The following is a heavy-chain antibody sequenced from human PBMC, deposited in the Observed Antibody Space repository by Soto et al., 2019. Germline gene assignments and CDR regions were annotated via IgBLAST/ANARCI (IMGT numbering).Heavy chain of an antibody. V-gene: IGHV3-15*07. J-gene: IGHJ4*02. D-gene: IGHD2-2*01. CDR3: TTSPYGYCSSTSCPAWY. CDR1: GFTFSNAW. CDR2: IKSKTDGGTT. Sequence: GGSLRLSCAASGFTFSNAWMNWVRQAPGKGLEWVGRIKSKTDGGTTDYAAPVKGRFTISRADSKNTLYLQMNSLKTEDTAVYYCTTSPYGYCSSTSCPAWYWGQGTLVTVSS.